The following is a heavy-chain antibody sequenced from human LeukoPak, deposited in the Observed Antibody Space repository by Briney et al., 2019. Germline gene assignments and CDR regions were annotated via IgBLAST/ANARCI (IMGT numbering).Heavy chain of an antibody. Sequence: GGSLRLSCVASGFTFRSSWMTWVRQAPGKGLEWVANMNQDGSERYYVDSVKGRFTISRDNAKNSLYLQMNSLRAEDTAVYYCASGYDILTLDYWGQGTLVTVSS. V-gene: IGHV3-7*02. J-gene: IGHJ4*02. CDR3: ASGYDILTLDY. CDR2: MNQDGSER. D-gene: IGHD3-9*01. CDR1: GFTFRSSW.